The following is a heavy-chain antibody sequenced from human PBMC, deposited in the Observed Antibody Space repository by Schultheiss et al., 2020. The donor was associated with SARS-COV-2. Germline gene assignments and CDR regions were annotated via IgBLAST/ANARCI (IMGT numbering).Heavy chain of an antibody. V-gene: IGHV4-38-2*01. Sequence: GSLRLSCAVSGYSISSGYYWGWIRQPPGKGLEWIGSFYHSGSTNYNPSLKSRVTISVDTSKNQFSLKLSSVTAADTAVYYCARGTSRWLPDYWGQGTLVTVSS. CDR2: FYHSGST. CDR1: GYSISSGYY. D-gene: IGHD4-23*01. CDR3: ARGTSRWLPDY. J-gene: IGHJ4*02.